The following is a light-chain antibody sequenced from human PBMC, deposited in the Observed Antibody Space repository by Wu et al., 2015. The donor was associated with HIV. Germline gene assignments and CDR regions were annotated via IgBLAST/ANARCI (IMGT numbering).Light chain of an antibody. V-gene: IGKV3-20*01. CDR2: DAS. J-gene: IGKJ4*01. Sequence: EIVMTQFPATLSVSPGERGTLSCSASQSVGSHLAWYQQKPGQAPRLLIYDASKRATGIPDRFSGSGSGTDFTLTITRLEPEDFAVYYCQQYGDSPLTFGGGTKVEIK. CDR1: QSVGSH. CDR3: QQYGDSPLT.